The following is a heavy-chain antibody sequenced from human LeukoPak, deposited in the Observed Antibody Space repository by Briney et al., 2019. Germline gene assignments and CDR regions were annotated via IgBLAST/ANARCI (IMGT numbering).Heavy chain of an antibody. J-gene: IGHJ5*02. CDR1: GGSISSGGYY. CDR3: ARAPMVRGVIIGWFDP. Sequence: PSETLSLTCTVSGGSISSGGYYWSWIRQHPGKGLEWIGYIYHSGSTYYNPSLKSRVTISVDRSKNQFSLKLSSVTAADTAVYYCARAPMVRGVIIGWFDPWGQGTLVTVSS. D-gene: IGHD3-10*01. CDR2: IYHSGST. V-gene: IGHV4-30-2*01.